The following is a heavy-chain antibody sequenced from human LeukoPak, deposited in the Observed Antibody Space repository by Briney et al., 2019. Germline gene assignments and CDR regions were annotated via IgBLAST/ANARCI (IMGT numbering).Heavy chain of an antibody. Sequence: GGSLRLSCAASGFTFSSYAMSWVRQAPGKGLEWVSAISGSGGSTYYADSVKGRFTISRDNSKNTLYLQMNSLRAEDTAVYYYAKDKVDSSGCLDYWGQGTLVTVSS. V-gene: IGHV3-23*01. CDR3: AKDKVDSSGCLDY. J-gene: IGHJ4*02. D-gene: IGHD3-22*01. CDR1: GFTFSSYA. CDR2: ISGSGGST.